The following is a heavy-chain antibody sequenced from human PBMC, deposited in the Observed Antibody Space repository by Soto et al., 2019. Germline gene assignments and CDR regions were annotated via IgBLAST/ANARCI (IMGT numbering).Heavy chain of an antibody. CDR3: AKLGTMGVFDN. CDR2: ITFRGDNT. CDR1: GFTFSSYA. D-gene: IGHD1-1*01. Sequence: EVQLLESGGGLVPPGGSLRLSCAASGFTFSSYAMSWVRQAPGEGLEWLAGITFRGDNTYYADSVKGRFTLSRDNSRNRLDLQMNSLKVEDTALYYCAKLGTMGVFDNWGQGTLLP. J-gene: IGHJ4*02. V-gene: IGHV3-23*01.